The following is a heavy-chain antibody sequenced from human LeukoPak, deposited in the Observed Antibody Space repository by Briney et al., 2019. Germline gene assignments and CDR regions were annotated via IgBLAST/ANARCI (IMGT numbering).Heavy chain of an antibody. CDR3: ARHIPFDC. Sequence: NPSETLSLTCTVSGGSISSSSYYWGWIRQPPGKGLEWIGSIYYSGSTYYNPSLKSRVTISVDTSKNQFSLKLTSVTAADTAVYYCARHIPFDCWGQGTLVTVSS. V-gene: IGHV4-39*01. CDR1: GGSISSSSYY. J-gene: IGHJ4*02. CDR2: IYYSGST.